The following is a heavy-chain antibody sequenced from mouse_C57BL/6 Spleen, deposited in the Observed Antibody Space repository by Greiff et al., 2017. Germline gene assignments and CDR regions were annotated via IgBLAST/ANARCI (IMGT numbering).Heavy chain of an antibody. D-gene: IGHD1-1*01. CDR2: ISSGSSTI. V-gene: IGHV5-17*01. J-gene: IGHJ1*03. Sequence: EVQLVESGGGLVKPGGSLKLSCAASGFTFSDYGMHWVRQAPEKGLEWVAYISSGSSTIYYADTVKGRFTISRDNAKNTLFLQITSLRSEDTAMYYCARRGTTVVVYYWYFDVWGTGTTVTVSS. CDR1: GFTFSDYG. CDR3: ARRGTTVVVYYWYFDV.